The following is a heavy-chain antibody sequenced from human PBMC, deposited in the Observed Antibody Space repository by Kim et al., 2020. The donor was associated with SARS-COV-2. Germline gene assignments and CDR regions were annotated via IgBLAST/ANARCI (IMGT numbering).Heavy chain of an antibody. D-gene: IGHD3-22*01. CDR2: ISAYNGNT. CDR3: ARDQIHYYDSSGYNYFDY. CDR1: GYTFTSYG. J-gene: IGHJ4*02. V-gene: IGHV1-18*01. Sequence: ASVKVSCKASGYTFTSYGISWVRQAPGQGLEWMGWISAYNGNTNYAQKLQGRVTMTTDTSTSTAYMELRSLRSDDTAVYYCARDQIHYYDSSGYNYFDYWGQGTLVTVSS.